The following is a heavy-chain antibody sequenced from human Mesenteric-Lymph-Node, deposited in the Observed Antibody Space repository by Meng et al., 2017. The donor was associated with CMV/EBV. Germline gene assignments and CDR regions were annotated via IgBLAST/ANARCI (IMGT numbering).Heavy chain of an antibody. J-gene: IGHJ6*02. CDR3: AAEVTTYYDLWSGYWGYYYYDMDV. V-gene: IGHV1-69*05. CDR1: GGTFNSYV. D-gene: IGHD3-3*01. CDR2: TIPVLGPT. Sequence: SVKVSCKATGGTFNSYVISWVRQAPGQGLEWMGGTIPVLGPTNYAQKFQGRVTITTDDSRTTAYMELSSLRSEGTAVYYCAAEVTTYYDLWSGYWGYYYYDMDVWGQGTTVTVSS.